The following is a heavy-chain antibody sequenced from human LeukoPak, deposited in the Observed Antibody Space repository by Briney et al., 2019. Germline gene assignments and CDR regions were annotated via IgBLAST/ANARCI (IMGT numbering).Heavy chain of an antibody. V-gene: IGHV3-74*01. CDR1: GFTFTTYW. CDR2: INSDGSIT. D-gene: IGHD1-20*01. Sequence: PGGSLRLSCAAPGFTFTTYWMHWVRQAPGKGLVWVSHINSDGSITSYADSVKGRFTISRDNAKNTLYLQTNSLRAEDTAVYYCLRDLNWSLDQWGQGTLVTVSS. CDR3: LRDLNWSLDQ. J-gene: IGHJ4*02.